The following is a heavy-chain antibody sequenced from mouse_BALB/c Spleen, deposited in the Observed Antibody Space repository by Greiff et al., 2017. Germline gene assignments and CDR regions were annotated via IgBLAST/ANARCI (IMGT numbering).Heavy chain of an antibody. Sequence: DVMLVESGGGLVQPGGSLKLSCAASGFTFSSYAMSWVRQSPEKRLEWVAEISSGGSYTYYPDTVTGRFTISRDNAKNTLYLEMSSLRSEDTAMYYCAKFYGNHGAMDYWGQGTSVTVSS. J-gene: IGHJ4*01. CDR3: AKFYGNHGAMDY. CDR2: ISSGGSYT. V-gene: IGHV5-9-4*01. D-gene: IGHD2-1*01. CDR1: GFTFSSYA.